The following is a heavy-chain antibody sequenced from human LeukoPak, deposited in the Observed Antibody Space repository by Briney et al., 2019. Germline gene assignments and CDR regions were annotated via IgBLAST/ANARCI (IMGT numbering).Heavy chain of an antibody. D-gene: IGHD2-21*02. Sequence: PGGSLSLSCAVSGFTFSSYWMHWVRHAPGRGLVWVSRTTSDGSSTSYADCVKRRFTTSRNNAKTTLNLQMNSLRAEDTAVYYCARASYCGGDCYSRYFQHWGQGTLVTVSS. CDR1: GFTFSSYW. CDR3: ARASYCGGDCYSRYFQH. J-gene: IGHJ1*01. CDR2: TTSDGSST. V-gene: IGHV3-74*01.